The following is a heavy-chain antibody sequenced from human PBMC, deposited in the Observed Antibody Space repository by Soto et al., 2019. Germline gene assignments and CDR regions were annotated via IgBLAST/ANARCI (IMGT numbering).Heavy chain of an antibody. CDR3: AKDQTPHGDYVSYFDY. CDR2: ISGSGGST. J-gene: IGHJ4*02. CDR1: GCTFSSYA. D-gene: IGHD4-17*01. Sequence: GSLRLSCSASGCTFSSYAMSWVRQAPGKGLEWVSAISGSGGSTYYADSVKGRFTISRDNSKNTLYLQMNSLRAEDTAVYYCAKDQTPHGDYVSYFDYWGQGTLVTVYS. V-gene: IGHV3-23*01.